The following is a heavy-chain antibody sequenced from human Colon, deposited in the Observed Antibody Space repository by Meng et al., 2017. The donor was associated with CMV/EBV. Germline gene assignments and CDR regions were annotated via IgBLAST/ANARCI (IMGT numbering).Heavy chain of an antibody. CDR3: VKDTDSSGWYVLFDL. D-gene: IGHD6-19*01. V-gene: IGHV3-9*01. J-gene: IGHJ4*02. Sequence: SLKISCAVSGINFNIYAMTWVRQAPGKGLEWVAGINYNSDNIQYADSVKGRFTISRDNAKNSLYLQMNSLRAEDTALYYCVKDTDSSGWYVLFDLWGQGTLVTVSS. CDR1: GINFNIYA. CDR2: INYNSDNI.